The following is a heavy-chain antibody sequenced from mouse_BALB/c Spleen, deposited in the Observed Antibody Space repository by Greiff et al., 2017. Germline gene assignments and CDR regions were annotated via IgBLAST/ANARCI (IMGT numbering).Heavy chain of an antibody. CDR3: TRDDYRYYFDY. V-gene: IGHV5-6-4*01. J-gene: IGHJ2*01. Sequence: EVKLMESGGGLVKPGGSLKLSCAASGFTFSSYTMSWVRQTPEKRLEWVATISSGGSYTYYPDSVKGRFTISRDNAKNTLYLQMSSLKSEDTAMYYCTRDDYRYYFDYWGQGTTLTVSS. CDR1: GFTFSSYT. CDR2: ISSGGSYT. D-gene: IGHD2-14*01.